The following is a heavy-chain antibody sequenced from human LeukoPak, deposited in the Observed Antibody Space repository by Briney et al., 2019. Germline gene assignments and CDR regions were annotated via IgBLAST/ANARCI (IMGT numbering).Heavy chain of an antibody. CDR1: GFTFSDYY. CDR3: ARSPPYCSGGSCYLYYFDY. D-gene: IGHD2-15*01. V-gene: IGHV3-11*03. J-gene: IGHJ4*02. Sequence: PGGSLRLSCAASGFTFSDYYMSWIRQAPGKGLEWVSYISSSSSYTNYADSVKGRFTISRDNAKNSLYLQMNSLRAEPTAVYYAARSPPYCSGGSCYLYYFDYWGQGTLVTVSS. CDR2: ISSSSSYT.